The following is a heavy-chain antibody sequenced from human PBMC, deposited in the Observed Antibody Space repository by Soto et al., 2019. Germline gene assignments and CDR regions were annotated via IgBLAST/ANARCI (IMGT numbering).Heavy chain of an antibody. D-gene: IGHD3-22*01. Sequence: GASVKVSCKASGYTFTSYYMHWVRQAPGQGLEWMGIINPSGGSTSYAQKFQGRVTMTRDTSTSTVYMELSSLRSEDTAVYYCARVWGVSNRRYYYDSSGLLYWGQGTLVTVPS. CDR1: GYTFTSYY. J-gene: IGHJ4*02. V-gene: IGHV1-46*01. CDR2: INPSGGST. CDR3: ARVWGVSNRRYYYDSSGLLY.